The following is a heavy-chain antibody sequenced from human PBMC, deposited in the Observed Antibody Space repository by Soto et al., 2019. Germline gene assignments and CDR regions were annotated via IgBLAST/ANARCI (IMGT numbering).Heavy chain of an antibody. CDR1: GYTFTSYG. J-gene: IGHJ3*02. CDR3: AGGYSGYHTQYAFHX. Sequence: ASVKVSCKASGYTFTSYGISWVRQAPGQGLEWMGWISAYNGNTNYAQKLQGRVTMTKDTSTSTAYMELRSLRSDDTAVYYCAGGYSGYHTQYAFHXWGQATSVTVS. CDR2: ISAYNGNT. V-gene: IGHV1-18*04. D-gene: IGHD5-12*01.